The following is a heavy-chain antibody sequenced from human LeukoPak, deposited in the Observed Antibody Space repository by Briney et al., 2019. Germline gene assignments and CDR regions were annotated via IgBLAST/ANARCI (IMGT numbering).Heavy chain of an antibody. CDR3: ASSLGIAARPGY. CDR1: GFTFSSYS. D-gene: IGHD6-6*01. CDR2: ISSSSSYI. J-gene: IGHJ4*02. V-gene: IGHV3-21*01. Sequence: PGGSLRLSCAASGFTFSSYSMNWVRQAPGKGLEWVSSISSSSSYIYYADSVKGRFTISRDNAKNSLYLQMNSLRAEDTAVYYCASSLGIAARPGYWGQGTLVTVSS.